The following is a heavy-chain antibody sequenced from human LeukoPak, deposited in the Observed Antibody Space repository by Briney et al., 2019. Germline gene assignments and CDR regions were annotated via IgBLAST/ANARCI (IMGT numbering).Heavy chain of an antibody. CDR2: MNPNSGNT. CDR1: GYTFTSYD. D-gene: IGHD2-15*01. V-gene: IGHV1-8*03. CDR3: ARGGYCSGGSCYDYAFDI. J-gene: IGHJ3*02. Sequence: GASVKVSCKASGYTFTSYDINWVRQATGQGLEWMGWMNPNSGNTGYAQKFQGRVTITRNTSISTAYMELSSLRSEDTAVYYCARGGYCSGGSCYDYAFDIWGQGTMVTVSS.